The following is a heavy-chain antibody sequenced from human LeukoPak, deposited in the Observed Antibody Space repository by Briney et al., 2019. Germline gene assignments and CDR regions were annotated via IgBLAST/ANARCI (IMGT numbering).Heavy chain of an antibody. CDR2: IYHSGST. CDR3: ARHSSFAVGATHFFDY. CDR1: GYSISSGYY. Sequence: SETLSLTCAVSGYSISSGYYWGWIRQPPGKGLEWIGSIYHSGSTYYNPSLKSRVTISVDTSKNQFSLKLSSVTAADTAVYYCARHSSFAVGATHFFDYWGQGTLVTVSS. V-gene: IGHV4-38-2*01. J-gene: IGHJ4*02. D-gene: IGHD1-26*01.